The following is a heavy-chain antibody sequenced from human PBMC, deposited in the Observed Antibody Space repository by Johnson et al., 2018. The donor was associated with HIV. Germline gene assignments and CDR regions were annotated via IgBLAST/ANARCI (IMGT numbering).Heavy chain of an antibody. CDR3: ATDLNLNLGAFDV. J-gene: IGHJ3*01. CDR1: GFTFSSYA. V-gene: IGHV3-15*01. CDR2: IRSKTDGGTA. Sequence: VQLVESGGGVVQPGRSLRLSCAASGFTFSSYAMHWVRQAPGKGLEWVGRIRSKTDGGTADYVAPVKGRFTVSRDDSNNTLYLQMNSLNIEDTAVYYCATDLNLNLGAFDVWGQGTMVTVSS.